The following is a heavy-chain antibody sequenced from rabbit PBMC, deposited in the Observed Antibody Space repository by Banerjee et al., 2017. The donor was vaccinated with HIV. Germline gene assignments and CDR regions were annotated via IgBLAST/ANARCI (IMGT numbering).Heavy chain of an antibody. CDR2: IGAGSSGST. V-gene: IGHV1S40*01. CDR1: GFTLSSYW. CDR3: ARNDYSGAWGADL. Sequence: QSLEESGGDLVKPGASLTLTCTASGFTLSSYWMWWVRQAPGKGLEWIACIGAGSSGSTYYASWAKGRFTISKTSSTTVTLQMTRLTAADTATYFCARNDYSGAWGADLWGQGTLVTVS. J-gene: IGHJ3*01. D-gene: IGHD4-1*01.